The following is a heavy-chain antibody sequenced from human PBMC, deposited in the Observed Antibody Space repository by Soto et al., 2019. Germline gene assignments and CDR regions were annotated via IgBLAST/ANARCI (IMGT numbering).Heavy chain of an antibody. Sequence: EVQLLESGGGLVQPGGSLRLSCAASGFTFSSYAMSWVRQAPGKGLEWVSAISGSGGSTYYADSVKGRFTISRDNSKNTLYLQMNSLRAEDTAVYYCAKDHPLLRFLEWLFDYWGQGTLVTVSS. J-gene: IGHJ4*02. D-gene: IGHD3-3*01. CDR3: AKDHPLLRFLEWLFDY. CDR2: ISGSGGST. CDR1: GFTFSSYA. V-gene: IGHV3-23*01.